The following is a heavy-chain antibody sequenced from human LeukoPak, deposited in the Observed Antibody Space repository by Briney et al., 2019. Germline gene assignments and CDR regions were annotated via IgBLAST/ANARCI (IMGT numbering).Heavy chain of an antibody. CDR1: GGSISNSRYY. D-gene: IGHD6-13*01. CDR3: ASAIDSSSATY. Sequence: SETLSLTCTVSGGSISNSRYYWGWIRQPPGKGLEWIGTAYYSGTTYYNPSLKSRIIVSVDTSKNQFSLKLGSVTAADTAVYYCASAIDSSSATYWGQGTLVTVSS. V-gene: IGHV4-39*01. CDR2: AYYSGTT. J-gene: IGHJ4*02.